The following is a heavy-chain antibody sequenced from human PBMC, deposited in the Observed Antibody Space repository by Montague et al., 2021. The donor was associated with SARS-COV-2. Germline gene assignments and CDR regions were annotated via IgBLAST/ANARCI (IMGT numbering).Heavy chain of an antibody. D-gene: IGHD1-14*01. Sequence: CAISGDSVSSNSAAWNWIRQSPSRGREWLGRTYFRSKWYSEYAFSVKGRITINADTSTNQFSLQVNSVTPEDTAIYYCTRSWGWKEPHYYFDHRGQGTLVIVSS. CDR1: GDSVSSNSAA. CDR3: TRSWGWKEPHYYFDH. J-gene: IGHJ4*02. V-gene: IGHV6-1*01. CDR2: TYFRSKWYS.